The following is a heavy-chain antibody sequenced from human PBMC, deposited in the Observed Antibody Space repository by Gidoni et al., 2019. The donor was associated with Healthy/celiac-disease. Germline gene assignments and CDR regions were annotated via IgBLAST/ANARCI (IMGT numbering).Heavy chain of an antibody. CDR2: ISSSSSYI. J-gene: IGHJ3*02. Sequence: EVQLVESGGGLVKPGGSLRLSCAASGFTFSSYSMNWVRQAPGKGLEWVSSISSSSSYIYYADSVKGRFTISRDNAKNSLYLQMNSLRAEDTAVYYCARPAATYSAFDIWGQGTMVTVSS. CDR1: GFTFSSYS. D-gene: IGHD2-15*01. V-gene: IGHV3-21*01. CDR3: ARPAATYSAFDI.